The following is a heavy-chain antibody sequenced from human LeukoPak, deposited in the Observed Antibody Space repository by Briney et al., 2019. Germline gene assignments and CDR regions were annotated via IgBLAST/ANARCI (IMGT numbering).Heavy chain of an antibody. Sequence: PGESLKISYKASGYTFTNYWIGWVRQMPGKGLEWMGIIYPGDFDTTYGPSFEGQVTISADKSITTAYLQWSSLKASDTAIYYCARRGDWAFEYWGQGTLVTVSS. CDR2: IYPGDFDT. J-gene: IGHJ4*02. V-gene: IGHV5-51*01. CDR3: ARRGDWAFEY. CDR1: GYTFTNYW. D-gene: IGHD2-21*02.